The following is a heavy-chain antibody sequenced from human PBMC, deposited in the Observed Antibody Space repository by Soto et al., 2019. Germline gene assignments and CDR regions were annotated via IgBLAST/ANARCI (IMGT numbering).Heavy chain of an antibody. J-gene: IGHJ2*01. CDR3: ARDAGSGSPDWYFNL. D-gene: IGHD1-26*01. V-gene: IGHV4-30-2*01. CDR1: GGSISSGGYS. CDR2: IFPSGST. Sequence: QLQLQESGAGLVKPSQTLSLTCAVSGGSISSGGYSWSWMRQPPGKGLEWIGYIFPSGSTYYNPSLKSRVTISLGTSKNQCSLNMSSVTAADTALYYCARDAGSGSPDWYFNLWGRGTLVTVSS.